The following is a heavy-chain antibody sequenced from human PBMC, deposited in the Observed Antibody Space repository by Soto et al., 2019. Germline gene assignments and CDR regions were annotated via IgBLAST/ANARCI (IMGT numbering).Heavy chain of an antibody. CDR3: ARARDAIRASKDNWFDP. D-gene: IGHD2-21*01. CDR2: ISYDGNNK. V-gene: IGHV3-30-3*01. J-gene: IGHJ5*02. CDR1: GFTFRNYH. Sequence: QVQLVESGGGVVQPGRSLRLSCATSGFTFRNYHMHWVRQAPGKGLEWVATISYDGNNKYYTDSVKGRFTISRDNSKNKLYMQMKSLRDEDTGVYYCARARDAIRASKDNWFDPWGQGTLVTVSS.